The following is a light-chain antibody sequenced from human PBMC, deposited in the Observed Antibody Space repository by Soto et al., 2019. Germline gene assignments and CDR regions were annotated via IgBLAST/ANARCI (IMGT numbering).Light chain of an antibody. Sequence: DTVLTQSPGTLSLSPGERATLSCRASQSVTSSYVAWYQQEPGQAPRLLIYGASSRATGIPDRFSGSGSGTDFTLTVSSLEPEDFVVYYCQQRSDWPWTFGQGTKVDIK. CDR1: QSVTSSY. V-gene: IGKV3D-20*02. CDR2: GAS. J-gene: IGKJ1*01. CDR3: QQRSDWPWT.